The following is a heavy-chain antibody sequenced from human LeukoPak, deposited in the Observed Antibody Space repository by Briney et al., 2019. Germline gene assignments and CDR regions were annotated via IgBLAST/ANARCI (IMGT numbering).Heavy chain of an antibody. CDR3: AKRRLNVYETSPWDPDL. V-gene: IGHV5-51*01. J-gene: IGHJ5*02. D-gene: IGHD2-2*01. CDR1: GNSSTNNC. Sequence: GESLKFPCKCPGNSSTNNCIAWVRKMPGKGLEWMGIINPDDSDTQYSAPFQGQVTISADRPTSTAYLHWSSLKASDTAIYYCAKRRLNVYETSPWDPDLWGQGTLVTVSS. CDR2: INPDDSDT.